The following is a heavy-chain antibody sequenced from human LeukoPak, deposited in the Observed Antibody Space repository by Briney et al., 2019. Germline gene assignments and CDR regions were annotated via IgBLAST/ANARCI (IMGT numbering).Heavy chain of an antibody. J-gene: IGHJ5*02. D-gene: IGHD3-10*01. Sequence: SETLSLTCTVSGGSISSYYWSWIRQPPGKGLEWIGYIHYSGSTNYNPSLKSRVTISVDTSKNQFSLKLSSVTAADTAVYYCARDERGWFDPWGQGTLVTVSS. CDR1: GGSISSYY. V-gene: IGHV4-59*01. CDR3: ARDERGWFDP. CDR2: IHYSGST.